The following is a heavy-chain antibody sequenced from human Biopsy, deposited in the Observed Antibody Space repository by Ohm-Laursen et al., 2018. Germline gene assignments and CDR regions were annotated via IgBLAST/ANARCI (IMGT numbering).Heavy chain of an antibody. CDR1: GGSISSFY. CDR2: ISDSGST. J-gene: IGHJ4*02. D-gene: IGHD2-15*01. Sequence: TLSLTCAVSGGSISSFYWTWIRQPPGKRPEWIGDISDSGSTNYKPSLKSRVIISVDTSKNQFSLNLSSVTAADTAVYYCARRGSGGRSFDHWGQGTLVTVSS. V-gene: IGHV4-59*08. CDR3: ARRGSGGRSFDH.